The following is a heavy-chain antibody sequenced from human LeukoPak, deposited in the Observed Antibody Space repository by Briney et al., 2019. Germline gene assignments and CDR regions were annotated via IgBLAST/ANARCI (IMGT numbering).Heavy chain of an antibody. CDR2: IYHSGST. CDR3: ARSLVGAVLDY. CDR1: GYSISSGYY. J-gene: IGHJ4*02. D-gene: IGHD1-26*01. V-gene: IGHV4-38-2*02. Sequence: SETLSLTCTVSGYSISSGYYWGWIRQPPGKGLEWIGSIYHSGSTYYNPSLKSRVTISVDTSKNQFSLKLSSVTAADTAVYYCARSLVGAVLDYWGQGTLVTVSS.